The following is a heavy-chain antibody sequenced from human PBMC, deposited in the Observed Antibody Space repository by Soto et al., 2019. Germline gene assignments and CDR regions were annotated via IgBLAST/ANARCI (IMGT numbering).Heavy chain of an antibody. V-gene: IGHV1-46*01. CDR1: GFSCTNYY. Sequence: ASVKLTCNASGFSCTNYYMHWVRQAPGQGLEWMGTINAGGGYTAYAQWFQGRVTMTRDTSTSTVSMELSSLRYEDTALYYCTRGGAIVVLTAPFDLWGRGTLVTVSS. J-gene: IGHJ5*02. CDR2: INAGGGYT. CDR3: TRGGAIVVLTAPFDL. D-gene: IGHD2-21*02.